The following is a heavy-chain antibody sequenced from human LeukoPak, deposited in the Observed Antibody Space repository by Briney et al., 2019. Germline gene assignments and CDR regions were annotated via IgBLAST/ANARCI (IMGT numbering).Heavy chain of an antibody. CDR2: IKQDGSEK. V-gene: IGHV3-7*01. CDR3: ARKSGHVAGAGNLEN. Sequence: GGSLRLSCAASGFTFSSYWMSWVRQAPGKGLEWVANIKQDGSEKNYVDSVKGRFTISRDNAKNSLYLQMNSLRSEDTAVYYCARKSGHVAGAGNLENWGQGTLVTVSS. D-gene: IGHD6-13*01. J-gene: IGHJ4*02. CDR1: GFTFSSYW.